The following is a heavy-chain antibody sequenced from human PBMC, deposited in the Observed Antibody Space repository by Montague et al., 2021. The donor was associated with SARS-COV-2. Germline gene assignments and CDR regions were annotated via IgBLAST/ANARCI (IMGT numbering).Heavy chain of an antibody. V-gene: IGHV4-31*03. D-gene: IGHD3-9*01. J-gene: IGHJ6*02. CDR2: IYYSGST. Sequence: TLSLTCTVSGGSISSGGYYWSWIRQHPGKGLEWIGYIYYSGSTYYNPSLKSRVTISVDTSKNQFSLKLSSVTAADTAVYYCARYEGYYDILAGYSTPYYYYGRDVWGQGPTVPVSS. CDR3: ARYEGYYDILAGYSTPYYYYGRDV. CDR1: GGSISSGGYY.